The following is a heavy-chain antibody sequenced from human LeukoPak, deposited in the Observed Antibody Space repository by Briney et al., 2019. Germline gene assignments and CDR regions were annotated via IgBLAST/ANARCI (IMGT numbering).Heavy chain of an antibody. CDR3: ARGERERLLGAFDI. Sequence: GASVKVSCKASGGTFSSYAISWVRQAPGQGLEWMGRIIPILGIANYAQKFQGRVTITADKSTSTAYMELSSLRSEDTAVYYCARGERERLLGAFDIWGQGTMVTVSS. J-gene: IGHJ3*02. V-gene: IGHV1-69*04. CDR1: GGTFSSYA. CDR2: IIPILGIA. D-gene: IGHD1-1*01.